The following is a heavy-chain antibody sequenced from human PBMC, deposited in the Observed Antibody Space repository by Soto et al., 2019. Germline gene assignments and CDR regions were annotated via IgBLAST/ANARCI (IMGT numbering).Heavy chain of an antibody. CDR2: IMPTVHSE. V-gene: IGHV1-69*01. D-gene: IGHD3-10*01. CDR3: GVGAVREILREQSSRMGG. Sequence: SVKVSCKASGGPLSDYAVSWVRQARGQGLEWMGAIMPTVHSENYAQKFQGQLTIHADESPLTANMELSGLTHHHTAIYYCGVGAVREILREQSSRMGGWGQGSTVTVSS. CDR1: GGPLSDYA. J-gene: IGHJ6*02.